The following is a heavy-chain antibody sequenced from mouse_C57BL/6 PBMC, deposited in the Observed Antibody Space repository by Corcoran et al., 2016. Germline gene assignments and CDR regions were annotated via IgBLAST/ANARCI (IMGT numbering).Heavy chain of an antibody. Sequence: QIQLVQSGPELKKPGETVKISCKASGYTFTTYGMSWVKQAPGKGLKWMGWINTYSGVPTYADDFKGRFAFSLETSASTAYLQINNLKNEDTATYFCAREPFAMDYWDQGTSVTVSS. CDR3: AREPFAMDY. V-gene: IGHV9-3*01. J-gene: IGHJ4*01. D-gene: IGHD6-1*01. CDR1: GYTFTTYG. CDR2: INTYSGVP.